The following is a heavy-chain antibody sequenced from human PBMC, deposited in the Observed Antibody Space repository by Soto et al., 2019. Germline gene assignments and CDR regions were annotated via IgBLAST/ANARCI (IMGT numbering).Heavy chain of an antibody. V-gene: IGHV4-31*03. CDR1: GGSISSGGYY. Sequence: QVQLQESGPGLVKPSQTLSLTCTVSGGSISSGGYYWSWIRQHPGKGVEGIGYIYYSGSTYYNPSLKSRVTISVDTSKNQFFLTLSSATAADTAVYYCASGNLTYRDAFDIWGQGTMVPVSS. CDR3: ASGNLTYRDAFDI. D-gene: IGHD3-16*02. CDR2: IYYSGST. J-gene: IGHJ3*02.